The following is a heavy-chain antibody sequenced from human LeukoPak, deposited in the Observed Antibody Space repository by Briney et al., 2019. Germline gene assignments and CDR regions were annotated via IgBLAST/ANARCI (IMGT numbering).Heavy chain of an antibody. J-gene: IGHJ4*02. CDR1: GFTFSNAW. CDR3: ARGVEPLAANTLAY. V-gene: IGHV3-53*01. D-gene: IGHD1-14*01. Sequence: GGSLRLSCAASGFTFSNAWMTWVRQAPGKGLEWVSVLYSDGNTKYADSVQGRFTISRDNSKNTLYLEMNSLSPDDTAVYYCARGVEPLAANTLAYWGQGTLVTVSS. CDR2: LYSDGNT.